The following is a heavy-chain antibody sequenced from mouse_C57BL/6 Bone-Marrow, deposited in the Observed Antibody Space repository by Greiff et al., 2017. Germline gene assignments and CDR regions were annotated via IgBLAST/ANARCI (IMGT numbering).Heavy chain of an antibody. J-gene: IGHJ2*01. D-gene: IGHD2-1*01. CDR1: GFTFSSYG. V-gene: IGHV5-6*01. CDR2: ISSGGSYT. Sequence: EVQRVESGGDLVKPGGSLKLSCAASGFTFSSYGMSWVRQTPDKRLEWFATISSGGSYTYYPDSVKGRFTISRDNAKNTLYLQMSSLKSEDTAMYYCARDGNYDYFDYWGQGTTLTVSS. CDR3: ARDGNYDYFDY.